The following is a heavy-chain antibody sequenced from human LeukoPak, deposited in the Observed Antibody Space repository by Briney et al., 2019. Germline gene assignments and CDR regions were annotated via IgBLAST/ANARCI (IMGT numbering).Heavy chain of an antibody. J-gene: IGHJ5*02. CDR2: ISTSGST. D-gene: IGHD2-2*01. CDR1: GGSISSYY. V-gene: IGHV4-4*08. CDR3: ARRRGYCSSSSCYGFDP. Sequence: PSETLSLTCTVSGGSISSYYWSWIRQPPGKGLEWIAYISTSGSTKYNPSLQSRVTIPVDTSKNQFALKLTSVTAADTAVYYCARRRGYCSSSSCYGFDPWGQGTLVTVSS.